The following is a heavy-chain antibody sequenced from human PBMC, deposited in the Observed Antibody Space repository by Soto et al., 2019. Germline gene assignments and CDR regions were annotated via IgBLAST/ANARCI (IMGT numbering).Heavy chain of an antibody. D-gene: IGHD3-16*01. Sequence: QVQLVQSGADVKKPGSSVKVSCKTSGGPFGSSAISWVRQAPARGLEWMGEIIPVFDKANYAQNFQGRLTITADEPTRTVFMQLTSLRSEYTAVYFCARLRRDWGDAFDLWGLGTVVTVSS. CDR2: IIPVFDKA. V-gene: IGHV1-69*01. CDR1: GGPFGSSA. J-gene: IGHJ3*01. CDR3: ARLRRDWGDAFDL.